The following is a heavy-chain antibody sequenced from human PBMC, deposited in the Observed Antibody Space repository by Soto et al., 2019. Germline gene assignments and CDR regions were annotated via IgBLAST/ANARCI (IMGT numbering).Heavy chain of an antibody. D-gene: IGHD3-10*01. CDR3: AIEMVRGVGSDY. CDR2: ISSYNGNT. CDR1: GYTFTSYG. V-gene: IGHV1-18*01. Sequence: QVQLVQSGAEVKKPGASVKVSCKASGYTFTSYGISWVRQAPGQGLEWMGWISSYNGNTKYAQKLKGRLTMPTDTSPSTAYVEQRSLRSDDTAVFYCAIEMVRGVGSDYWGQGTLVTVSS. J-gene: IGHJ4*02.